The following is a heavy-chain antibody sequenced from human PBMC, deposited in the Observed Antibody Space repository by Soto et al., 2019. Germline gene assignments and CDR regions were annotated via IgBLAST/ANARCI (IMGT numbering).Heavy chain of an antibody. Sequence: SVKVSCKASGGTFSSYTISWVRQAPGQGLEWMGRIIPILGIANYAQKFQGRVTITADKSTSTAYMELSSLRSEDTAVYYCARVVLGYCSGGSCYSDAFDIWGQGTMVTVSS. CDR1: GGTFSSYT. D-gene: IGHD2-15*01. V-gene: IGHV1-69*02. CDR2: IIPILGIA. CDR3: ARVVLGYCSGGSCYSDAFDI. J-gene: IGHJ3*02.